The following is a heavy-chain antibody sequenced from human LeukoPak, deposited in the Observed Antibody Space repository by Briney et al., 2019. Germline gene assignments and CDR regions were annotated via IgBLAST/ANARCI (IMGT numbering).Heavy chain of an antibody. Sequence: PSETLSLTCSVSGGSISSGDYFWTWIRQPPGKGLEYIGYIYYSGTTYYNPSLKSRITMSVDMSANQFSLGLTSVSAADTAVYYCTRAYWIGFHFDSWGQGILVSVSS. CDR3: TRAYWIGFHFDS. CDR2: IYYSGTT. J-gene: IGHJ4*02. D-gene: IGHD3-3*01. CDR1: GGSISSGDYF. V-gene: IGHV4-30-4*01.